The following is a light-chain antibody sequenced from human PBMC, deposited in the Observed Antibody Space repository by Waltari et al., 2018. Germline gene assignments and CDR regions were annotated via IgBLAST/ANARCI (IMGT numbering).Light chain of an antibody. CDR3: QQYEIWPRT. CDR2: GAS. CDR1: QSVGSN. J-gene: IGKJ1*01. Sequence: DTVMTQSPATMSVSPGERATLPCRASQSVGSNLAWYQQKPGQAPRLLIYGASTRATGIPARFSGSGSGTEFTLTITSQQSEDFAVYYCQQYEIWPRTFGQGTKVEIK. V-gene: IGKV3-15*01.